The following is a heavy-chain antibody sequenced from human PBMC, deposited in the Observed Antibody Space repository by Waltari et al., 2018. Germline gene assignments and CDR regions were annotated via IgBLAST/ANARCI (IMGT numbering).Heavy chain of an antibody. V-gene: IGHV1-2*02. CDR3: AKSPWNGPLDY. CDR2: INPNSGGT. Sequence: QEHLVQYGAEVKKPGASVKVSCKASGYTLTGNYIHWVRQAPGQGLEWMGWINPNSGGTNYAQKFQGRVTVTRDTSISTAYMEVSSLRSDDTAVYYCAKSPWNGPLDYWGQGTLVTVSS. J-gene: IGHJ4*02. D-gene: IGHD2-8*01. CDR1: GYTLTGNY.